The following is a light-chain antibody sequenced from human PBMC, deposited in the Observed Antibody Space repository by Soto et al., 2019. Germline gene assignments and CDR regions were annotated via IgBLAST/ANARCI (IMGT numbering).Light chain of an antibody. CDR1: QDINTY. CDR3: QHYDNLLLT. CDR2: DAS. Sequence: DIQMTQSPSSLSASVGDRVTITCQASQDINTYLNWYQQKPGKAPNLLIYDASKLETGVPSRFSGGGSGTDFTFTVTSLQPEDIATYFCQHYDNLLLTFGGGTNVEL. V-gene: IGKV1-33*01. J-gene: IGKJ4*01.